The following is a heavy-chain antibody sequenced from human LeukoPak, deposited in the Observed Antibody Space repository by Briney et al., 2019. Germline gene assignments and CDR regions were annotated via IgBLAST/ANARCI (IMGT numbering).Heavy chain of an antibody. J-gene: IGHJ6*02. CDR3: VVVRGIVDRNYGMDV. CDR1: GGTFSSYA. CDR2: IIPIFGTA. D-gene: IGHD3-10*01. V-gene: IGHV1-69*13. Sequence: SVKVSCKASGGTFSSYAISWVRQAPGQGLEWMGGIIPIFGTANYAQKFQGRVTITADESTSTAYMEPSSLRSEDTAVYYCVVVRGIVDRNYGMDVWGQGTTVTVSS.